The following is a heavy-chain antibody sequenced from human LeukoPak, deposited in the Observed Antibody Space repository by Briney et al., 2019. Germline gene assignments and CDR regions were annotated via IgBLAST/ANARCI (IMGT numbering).Heavy chain of an antibody. Sequence: GGSLRLSCAASGFTFSSYAMSWVRQAPGKGLEWVSAISGSGGSIYYADSVKGRFTISRDNSKNTLYLQMNSLRAEDTAVYYCAKDGFGTSSFDYWGQGTLVTVSS. V-gene: IGHV3-23*01. CDR3: AKDGFGTSSFDY. CDR1: GFTFSSYA. CDR2: ISGSGGSI. D-gene: IGHD3-10*01. J-gene: IGHJ4*02.